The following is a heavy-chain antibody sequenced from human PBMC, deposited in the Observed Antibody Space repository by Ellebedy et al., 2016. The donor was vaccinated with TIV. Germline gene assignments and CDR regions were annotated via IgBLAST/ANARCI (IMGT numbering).Heavy chain of an antibody. CDR3: ARDRNDFWSGYSWPLDAFDI. CDR2: ISSSSSYI. V-gene: IGHV3-21*01. Sequence: GESLKISXAASGFTFSSYSMNWVRQAPGKGLEWVSSISSSSSYIYYADSVKGRFTISRDNAKNSLYLQMNSLRAEDTAVYYCARDRNDFWSGYSWPLDAFDIWGQGTMVTVSS. D-gene: IGHD3-3*01. J-gene: IGHJ3*02. CDR1: GFTFSSYS.